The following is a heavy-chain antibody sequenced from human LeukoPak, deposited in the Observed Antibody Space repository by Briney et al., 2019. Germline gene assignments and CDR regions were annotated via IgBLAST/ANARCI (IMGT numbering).Heavy chain of an antibody. CDR2: TYYSGST. J-gene: IGHJ6*02. CDR3: ARDEMGDV. D-gene: IGHD2-8*01. CDR1: GGSISGYY. Sequence: SETLSLTCTVSGGSISGYYWSGIRQPPGKGLEWIGYTYYSGSTYYNPSLKSRVTISVDTSKNQFSLKLNSVTAADTAVYYCARDEMGDVWGQGTTVTVSS. V-gene: IGHV4-59*01.